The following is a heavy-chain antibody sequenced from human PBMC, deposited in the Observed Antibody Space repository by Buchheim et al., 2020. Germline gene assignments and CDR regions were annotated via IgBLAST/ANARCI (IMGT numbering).Heavy chain of an antibody. V-gene: IGHV4-39*01. CDR1: GGSISSSSYY. Sequence: QLQLQESGPGLVKPSETLSLTCTVSGGSISSSSYYWGWIRQPPGKGLEWIGSIYYSGSTYYNPSLKSRVTISVDTSKNQCSLKRSSVTAADTAVYYCARRAGTGAFEYFDLWGRGTL. CDR2: IYYSGST. J-gene: IGHJ2*01. D-gene: IGHD6-13*01. CDR3: ARRAGTGAFEYFDL.